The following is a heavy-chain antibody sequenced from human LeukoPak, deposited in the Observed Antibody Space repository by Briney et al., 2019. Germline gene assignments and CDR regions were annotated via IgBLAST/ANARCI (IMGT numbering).Heavy chain of an antibody. CDR1: EFTLSSYD. D-gene: IGHD3-22*01. CDR2: ISYDGSNK. CDR3: ARDSTNYYYDSSGFYNPSLGYFDF. J-gene: IGHJ4*02. Sequence: GGSLRLSCAASEFTLSSYDMHWVRQAPGKGLEWVAVISYDGSNKYYADSVKGRFTISRDNSKKMLYLQMNSLRAEDTAVYYCARDSTNYYYDSSGFYNPSLGYFDFWGQGTLVTVSS. V-gene: IGHV3-30*03.